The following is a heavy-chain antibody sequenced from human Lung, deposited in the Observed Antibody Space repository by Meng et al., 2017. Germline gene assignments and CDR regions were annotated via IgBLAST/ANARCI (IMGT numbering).Heavy chain of an antibody. CDR3: VRSSAWVRTGFDP. CDR2: IGHSGFT. D-gene: IGHD6-19*01. Sequence: VQVSGPGLVKPSEALSLTCRVSGGSIRTSGYYWGWIRQPPGKGLEWIGSIGHSGFTYYTPSLKSRVAVSLDTSKSQFSLMLTSVTAADTAVYYCVRSSAWVRTGFDPWGQGTLVTVSS. V-gene: IGHV4-39*01. CDR1: GGSIRTSGYY. J-gene: IGHJ5*02.